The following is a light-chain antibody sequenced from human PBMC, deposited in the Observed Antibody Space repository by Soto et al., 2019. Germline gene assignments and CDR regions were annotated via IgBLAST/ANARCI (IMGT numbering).Light chain of an antibody. CDR2: KAS. CDR3: QQYNSNSEIS. V-gene: IGKV1-5*03. Sequence: DILMTQSPSTLSASVGDRVTITCRASQSIGRWLAWYQQKPGKAPKLLIYKASTLESGVPSRFSGSGSGTDFTLTISSLQPDDFATYYCQQYNSNSEISFGPGTKVDIK. J-gene: IGKJ3*01. CDR1: QSIGRW.